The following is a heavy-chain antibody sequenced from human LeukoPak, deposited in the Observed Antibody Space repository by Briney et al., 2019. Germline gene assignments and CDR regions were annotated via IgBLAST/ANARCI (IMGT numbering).Heavy chain of an antibody. D-gene: IGHD5-12*01. J-gene: IGHJ6*02. CDR1: GGSFSGYY. V-gene: IGHV4-34*01. CDR3: ARDPRIVATMTYYYYYGMDV. Sequence: SETLSRTCAVYGGSFSGYYWSWIRQPPGKGLEWIGEINHSGSTNYNPSLKSRVTISVDTSKNQFSLKLSSVTAADTAVYYCARDPRIVATMTYYYYYGMDVWGQGTTVTVSS. CDR2: INHSGST.